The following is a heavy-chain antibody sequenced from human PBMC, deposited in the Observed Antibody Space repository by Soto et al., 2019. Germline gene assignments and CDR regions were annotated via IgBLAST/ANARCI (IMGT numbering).Heavy chain of an antibody. CDR1: GFTFSSYS. V-gene: IGHV3-21*01. D-gene: IGHD2-8*01. J-gene: IGHJ6*03. CDR2: ISSSSSYI. CDR3: ARSPHYCTNGVCYGYMDV. Sequence: GGSLRFSCAASGFTFSSYSMNWVRQAPGKGLEWVSSISSSSSYIYYADSVKGRFTISRDNAKNSLYLQMNSLRAEDTAVYYCARSPHYCTNGVCYGYMDVWGKGTTVTVSS.